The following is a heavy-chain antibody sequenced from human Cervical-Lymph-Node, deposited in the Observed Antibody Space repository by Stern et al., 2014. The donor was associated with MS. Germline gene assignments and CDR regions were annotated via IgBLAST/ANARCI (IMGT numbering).Heavy chain of an antibody. V-gene: IGHV3-9*01. CDR1: GFSFDDYA. CDR2: ISWNSGSI. Sequence: VQLVESGGGLVQPGRSLRLSCAASGFSFDDYAMHWVRQSPGKGLEWVSGISWNSGSIGYADSVKGRFTISRDNAENSLYLVMNSLRTEDTALYYCAKDHSGSAWYYDYMDVWGQGTTVTVSS. J-gene: IGHJ6*02. CDR3: AKDHSGSAWYYDYMDV. D-gene: IGHD1-26*01.